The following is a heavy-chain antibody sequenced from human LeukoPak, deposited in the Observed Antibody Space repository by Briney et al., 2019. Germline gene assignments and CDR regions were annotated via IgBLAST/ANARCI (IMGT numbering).Heavy chain of an antibody. CDR3: ARQTGSGLFILP. J-gene: IGHJ4*02. D-gene: IGHD3/OR15-3a*01. CDR1: GGSISSSSYY. Sequence: SETLSLTCTASGGSISSSSYYWGWIRQPPGKGLEWIGSIYYSGNTYYNASLKSQVSISIDTSKNQFSLRLTSVTAADTAVYYCARQTGSGLFILPGGQGTLVTVSS. CDR2: IYYSGNT. V-gene: IGHV4-39*01.